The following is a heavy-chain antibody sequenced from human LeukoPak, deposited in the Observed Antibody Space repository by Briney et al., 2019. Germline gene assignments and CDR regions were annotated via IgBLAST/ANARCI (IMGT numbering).Heavy chain of an antibody. J-gene: IGHJ4*02. CDR3: VRHGDTDSCLAN. Sequence: GGSLRLSSAASGFTFSSYSMNWVRQAPGKGLEWVSSICSTSRCIFYADSVKGRFTISRDNAKSSLYLQMNDLRAEDTTVYYCVRHGDTDSCLANWGQGTLVTVSS. CDR1: GFTFSSYS. V-gene: IGHV3-21*01. D-gene: IGHD2-2*01. CDR2: ICSTSRCI.